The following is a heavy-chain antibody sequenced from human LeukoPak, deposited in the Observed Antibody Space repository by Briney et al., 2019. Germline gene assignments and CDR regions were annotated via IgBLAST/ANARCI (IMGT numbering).Heavy chain of an antibody. V-gene: IGHV1-8*01. CDR3: ASQGYYYDSSARGYGMDV. CDR2: MNPNSGNT. J-gene: IGHJ6*02. D-gene: IGHD3-22*01. Sequence: ASVEVSCKASGYTFTSYDINWVRQAPGQGLEWMGWMNPNSGNTGYAQKFQGRVTMTRNTSISTAYMELSSLRSEDTAVYYCASQGYYYDSSARGYGMDVWGQGTTVTVSS. CDR1: GYTFTSYD.